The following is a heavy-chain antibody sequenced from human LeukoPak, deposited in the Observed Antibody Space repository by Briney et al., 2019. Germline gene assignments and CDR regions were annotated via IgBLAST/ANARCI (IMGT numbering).Heavy chain of an antibody. J-gene: IGHJ3*02. Sequence: GASLKISCTGSGTSFTSYWIGWVRQMRGKGLGWMGIISPGDFDNRYSTSFRGQVTISADTTITTAYLQWSNLKASNTAMYYCARQGYDSSGYDYDAFDIWGQGTMVTVSS. CDR1: GTSFTSYW. V-gene: IGHV5-51*01. D-gene: IGHD3-22*01. CDR3: ARQGYDSSGYDYDAFDI. CDR2: ISPGDFDN.